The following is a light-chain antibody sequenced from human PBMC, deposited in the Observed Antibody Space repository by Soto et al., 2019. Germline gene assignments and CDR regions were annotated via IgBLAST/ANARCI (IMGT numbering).Light chain of an antibody. CDR1: QSVSNN. CDR2: GAS. CDR3: QQYNYWPRT. J-gene: IGKJ1*01. Sequence: ETVMTQSPATLSLSPGERATLSCRASQSVSNNLAWYQQKPGQAPRLLFYGASTRATGIPARFSGSGSGTEFTLTITSLQSEDFAVYYCQQYNYWPRTFGQGTKVDIK. V-gene: IGKV3D-15*01.